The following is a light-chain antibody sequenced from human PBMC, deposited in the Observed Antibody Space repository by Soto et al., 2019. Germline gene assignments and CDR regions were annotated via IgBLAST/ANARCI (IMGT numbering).Light chain of an antibody. CDR3: QQTYSTLSIT. J-gene: IGKJ5*01. V-gene: IGKV1-39*01. CDR1: QSISSY. CDR2: AAS. Sequence: DIQMTQSPSSLSASVGDRVTITCRASQSISSYLNWYQQKPGIAPKLLIYAASSLQSGVPSRFSGSGSGTDFTLTIRSLQPEDFATYFCQQTYSTLSITFGQGTRREIK.